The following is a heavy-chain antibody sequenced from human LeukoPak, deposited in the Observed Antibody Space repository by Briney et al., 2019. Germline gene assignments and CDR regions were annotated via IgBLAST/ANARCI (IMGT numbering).Heavy chain of an antibody. CDR3: ARVGHLTNNWFDP. J-gene: IGHJ5*02. CDR2: IYYSGST. V-gene: IGHV4-59*01. CDR1: GGSISSYY. Sequence: PSETLSLTCTVSGGSISSYYWSWIRQPPGKGLEWIGYIYYSGSTNYNPSLKSRVTISVDTSKNHFSLNLSSVTAADTAVYYCARVGHLTNNWFDPWGQGSLVSVSS. D-gene: IGHD4-11*01.